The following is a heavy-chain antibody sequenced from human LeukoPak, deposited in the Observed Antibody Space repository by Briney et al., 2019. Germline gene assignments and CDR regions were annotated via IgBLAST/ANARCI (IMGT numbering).Heavy chain of an antibody. D-gene: IGHD3-3*01. CDR3: ARYDFWSGYSDY. Sequence: SETLSLTCTVSGGSISSYYWSWIRQPPGKGLEWIGYIYYSGSTNYNPSLKSRVTISVDTSKNQFSLKLSSVTAADTAMYYCARYDFWSGYSDYWGQGTLVTVSS. V-gene: IGHV4-59*01. CDR1: GGSISSYY. J-gene: IGHJ4*02. CDR2: IYYSGST.